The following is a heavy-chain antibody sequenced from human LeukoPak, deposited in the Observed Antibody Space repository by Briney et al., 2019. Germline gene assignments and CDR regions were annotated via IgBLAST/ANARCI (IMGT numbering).Heavy chain of an antibody. D-gene: IGHD6-19*01. V-gene: IGHV1-2*02. CDR1: GYTFTGYY. J-gene: IGHJ4*02. CDR3: ARVLGIAVAGAGY. CDR2: INPNSGGT. Sequence: ASVKVTCKASGYTFTGYYMHWVRQAPAQGLEWMGWINPNSGGTNYAQKFQGRVTRNRDTSISTAYMELSRLRSDDTAVYYCARVLGIAVAGAGYWGQGTLVTVSS.